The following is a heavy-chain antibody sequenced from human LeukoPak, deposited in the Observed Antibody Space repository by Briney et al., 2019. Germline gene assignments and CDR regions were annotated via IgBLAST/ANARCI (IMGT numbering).Heavy chain of an antibody. D-gene: IGHD1-26*01. CDR3: ARGPSGSYWWFDP. Sequence: SETLSLTCTVSGGSISSSSYYWGWIRQPPGKGLEWIGSIYYSGSTYYNPSLKSRVTISVDTSKNQFSLKLSSVTAADTAVYYCARGPSGSYWWFDPWGQGTLVTVSS. CDR2: IYYSGST. CDR1: GGSISSSSYY. V-gene: IGHV4-39*07. J-gene: IGHJ5*02.